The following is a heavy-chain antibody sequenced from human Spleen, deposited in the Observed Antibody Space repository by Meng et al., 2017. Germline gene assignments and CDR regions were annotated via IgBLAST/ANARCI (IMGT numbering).Heavy chain of an antibody. CDR3: ARVVTRYFDY. D-gene: IGHD2-21*02. J-gene: IGHJ4*02. CDR2: IYYSGST. Sequence: GSLRLSCTVSGGSVSSGSYYWSWIRQPPGKGLEWIGYIYYSGSTNYNPSLKSRVTISVDTSKNQFSLKLSSVTAADTAVYYCARVVTRYFDYWGLGTLVTVSS. CDR1: GGSVSSGSYY. V-gene: IGHV4-61*01.